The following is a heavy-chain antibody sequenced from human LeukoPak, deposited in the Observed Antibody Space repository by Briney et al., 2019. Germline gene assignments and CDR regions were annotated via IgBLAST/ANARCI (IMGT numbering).Heavy chain of an antibody. V-gene: IGHV3-20*01. CDR1: GFTFDDYG. Sequence: GGSLRLSCAASGFTFDDYGMSWVRQAPGKGLEWVSGINWNGGSTGYADSVKGRFTISRDNAKNSLYLQMNSLRAEDTALYHCATAGRGGGSYRWYFDYWGQGTLVTVSS. D-gene: IGHD1-26*01. CDR2: INWNGGST. J-gene: IGHJ4*02. CDR3: ATAGRGGGSYRWYFDY.